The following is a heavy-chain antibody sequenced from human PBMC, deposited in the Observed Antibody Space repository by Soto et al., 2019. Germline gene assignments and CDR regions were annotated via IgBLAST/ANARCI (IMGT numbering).Heavy chain of an antibody. J-gene: IGHJ4*02. V-gene: IGHV4-30-4*01. CDR2: IYHRGNT. CDR1: GGCISRGEYY. D-gene: IGHD6-19*01. CDR3: ARHVNLPLAGTGFDS. Sequence: PSETRSLTCPVCGGCISRGEYYWCWIRQPPGKGLEWIGYIYHRGNTYYNPSLKSRLIISVDTSRNQFSLNLGSVTATDTAVYYCARHVNLPLAGTGFDSCGRGTLLTVSS.